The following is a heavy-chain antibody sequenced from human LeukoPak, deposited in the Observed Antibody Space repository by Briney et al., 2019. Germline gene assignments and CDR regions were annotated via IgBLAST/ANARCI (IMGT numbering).Heavy chain of an antibody. CDR2: IYYSGST. Sequence: SETLSLTCTVSGGSISSYYWSWIRQPPGKGLEWIGYIYYSGSTNYNPSLKSRVTISVDTSKNQFSLKLSSVTAADTAVYYCARGREELPWFGESKTFDYWGQGTLVTVSP. J-gene: IGHJ4*02. V-gene: IGHV4-59*01. D-gene: IGHD3-10*01. CDR1: GGSISSYY. CDR3: ARGREELPWFGESKTFDY.